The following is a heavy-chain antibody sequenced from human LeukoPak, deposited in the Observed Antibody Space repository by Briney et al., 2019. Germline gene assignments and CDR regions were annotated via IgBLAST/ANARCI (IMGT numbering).Heavy chain of an antibody. J-gene: IGHJ6*02. CDR2: IYYSGST. D-gene: IGHD4-23*01. CDR3: ARRDDYGGQYAMDV. CDR1: GGSISSGDYY. V-gene: IGHV4-30-4*01. Sequence: PSETLSLTCTVPGGSISSGDYYWNWIRQPPGKGLEWIGYIYYSGSTFYNPSLKSRLTISVETSKNQFSLRLSSVTAADTAVYYCARRDDYGGQYAMDVWGQGTTVTVSS.